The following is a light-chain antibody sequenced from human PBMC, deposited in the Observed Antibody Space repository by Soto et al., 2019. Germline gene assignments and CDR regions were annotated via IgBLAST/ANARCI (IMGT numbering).Light chain of an antibody. CDR3: CSYTRSDTLL. Sequence: QSVLTQPASVSGSPGQSITISCIGTSSDVGNYNFVSWYQHHPGKAPRLIISEVSNRPSGIPSRFSGSKSGNTAXLTISGLRAEDEADYYCCSYTRSDTLLFGGGTKLTVL. CDR1: SSDVGNYNF. CDR2: EVS. J-gene: IGLJ2*01. V-gene: IGLV2-23*02.